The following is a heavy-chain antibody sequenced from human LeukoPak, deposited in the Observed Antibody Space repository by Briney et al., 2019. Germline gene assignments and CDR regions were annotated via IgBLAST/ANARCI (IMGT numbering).Heavy chain of an antibody. D-gene: IGHD3-10*01. CDR3: ARGQAGNYYYGSGSYYNY. J-gene: IGHJ4*02. Sequence: SETLSLTCAVYGGSFSGYYWSWIRQPPGKGLEWIGEINHSGSPNYNPSLKSRVTISVDTSKNQFSLTLSSVTAVDTAVYYCARGQAGNYYYGSGSYYNYWGQGTLVTVSS. V-gene: IGHV4-34*01. CDR2: INHSGSP. CDR1: GGSFSGYY.